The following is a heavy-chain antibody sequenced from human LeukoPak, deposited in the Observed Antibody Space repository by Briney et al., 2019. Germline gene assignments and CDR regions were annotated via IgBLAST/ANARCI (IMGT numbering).Heavy chain of an antibody. J-gene: IGHJ4*02. Sequence: GGSLRLSCAASGFTFSSYAMSWVRQAPGKGLEWVSAISGSGGSTYYADPVKGRFTISRDNSKNTLYLQMNSLRAEDTAVYYCAKSLFVVVPAAVDFDYWGQGTLVTVSS. CDR1: GFTFSSYA. CDR2: ISGSGGST. V-gene: IGHV3-23*01. CDR3: AKSLFVVVPAAVDFDY. D-gene: IGHD2-2*01.